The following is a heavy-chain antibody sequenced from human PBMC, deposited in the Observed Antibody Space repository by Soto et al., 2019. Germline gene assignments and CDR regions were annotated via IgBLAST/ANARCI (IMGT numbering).Heavy chain of an antibody. Sequence: ASVKVSCKASGYTFTSYAMHWVRQAPGQRLEWMGWINAGNGNTKYSQKFQGRVTITRDTSASTAYMELSSLRSEDTAVYYCARYDFWSGTFDYWGQGTLVTVSS. CDR3: ARYDFWSGTFDY. J-gene: IGHJ4*02. CDR2: INAGNGNT. CDR1: GYTFTSYA. D-gene: IGHD3-3*01. V-gene: IGHV1-3*01.